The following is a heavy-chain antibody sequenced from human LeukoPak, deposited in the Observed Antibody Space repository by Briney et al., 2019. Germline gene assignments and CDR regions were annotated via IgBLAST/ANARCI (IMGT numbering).Heavy chain of an antibody. D-gene: IGHD3-22*01. Sequence: GGSLRLSCAASGFTFSSYGMHWVRQAPGKGLEWVAVIWYDGSNKYYADSVKGRFTISRDNSKNTLYLQMNSLRAEDTAVYYCAKPGVPYYDSSGYYNFDYWGQGTLVTVSS. CDR1: GFTFSSYG. CDR3: AKPGVPYYDSSGYYNFDY. V-gene: IGHV3-33*06. CDR2: IWYDGSNK. J-gene: IGHJ4*02.